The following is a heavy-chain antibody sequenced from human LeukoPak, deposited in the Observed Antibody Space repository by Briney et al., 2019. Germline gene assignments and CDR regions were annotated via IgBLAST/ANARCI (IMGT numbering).Heavy chain of an antibody. CDR3: ARVTGYRIEDYFDY. V-gene: IGHV4-59*01. CDR1: SGSISSYY. CDR2: IYYGGTT. J-gene: IGHJ4*02. Sequence: SETLSLTCTVFSGSISSYYWTWIRQPPGKGLEWIGYIYYGGTTNYNPSLKSRVTMLQDTSKRQFSLKLSSVTAADTAVYYCARVTGYRIEDYFDYWGQGTLVTVSS. D-gene: IGHD6-13*01.